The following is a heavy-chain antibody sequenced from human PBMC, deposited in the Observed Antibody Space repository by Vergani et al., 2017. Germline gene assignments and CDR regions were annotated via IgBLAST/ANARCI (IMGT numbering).Heavy chain of an antibody. J-gene: IGHJ4*02. CDR2: IYTSGST. D-gene: IGHD6-13*01. Sequence: QVQLQESCPGLVKPSETLSLTCTVSGGSISSYYWSWIRQPAGKGLEWIGRIYTSGSTNYNPSLKSRVTMSVDTSKNQFSLKLSSVTAADTAVYYCARDRPLHSSSWYYFDYWGQGTLVTVSS. CDR1: GGSISSYY. CDR3: ARDRPLHSSSWYYFDY. V-gene: IGHV4-4*07.